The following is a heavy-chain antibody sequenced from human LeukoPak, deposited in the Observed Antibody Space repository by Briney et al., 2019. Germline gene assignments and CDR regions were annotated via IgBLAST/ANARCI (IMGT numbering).Heavy chain of an antibody. J-gene: IGHJ4*02. CDR3: AKVTTIFGVVPSDY. Sequence: GGSLRLSCAASGFTFSSYGMHWVRQAPGKGLEWVAFIRYDGSNKYYADSVKGRFTISRDNSKNTLYLQMNSLRAEDTAVYYCAKVTTIFGVVPSDYWGQGTLVTVSS. CDR2: IRYDGSNK. CDR1: GFTFSSYG. D-gene: IGHD3-3*01. V-gene: IGHV3-30*02.